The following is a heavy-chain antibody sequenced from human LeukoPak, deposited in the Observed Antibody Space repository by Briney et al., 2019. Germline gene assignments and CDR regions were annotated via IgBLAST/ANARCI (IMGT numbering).Heavy chain of an antibody. V-gene: IGHV3-74*01. CDR1: GFTFSSYW. CDR2: INSDGSST. Sequence: PGGSLRLSCAASGFTFSSYWMHWVRHAPGKGLVWVSRINSDGSSTSYADSVKGRFTISRDNAKNTLYLQMNSLRAEDTAVYYCASEGYCSSTSCYDYWGQGTLVTASS. CDR3: ASEGYCSSTSCYDY. J-gene: IGHJ4*02. D-gene: IGHD2-2*01.